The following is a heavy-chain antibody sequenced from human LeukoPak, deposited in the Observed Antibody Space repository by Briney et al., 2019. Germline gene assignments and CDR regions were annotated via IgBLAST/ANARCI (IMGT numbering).Heavy chain of an antibody. J-gene: IGHJ4*02. CDR3: ARDKRNLGYYYDSSGSFDY. CDR1: GGSISSYY. V-gene: IGHV4-59*01. CDR2: IYYSGST. Sequence: PSETLSLTCTVSGGSISSYYWSWIRQPPGKGLEWIGYIYYSGSTSYNPSLKSRVTISLDTSKNQFSLKLSSVTAADTAVYYCARDKRNLGYYYDSSGSFDYWGQGTLVTVSS. D-gene: IGHD3-22*01.